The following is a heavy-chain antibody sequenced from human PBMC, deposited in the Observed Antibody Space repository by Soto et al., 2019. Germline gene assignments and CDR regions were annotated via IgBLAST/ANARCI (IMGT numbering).Heavy chain of an antibody. CDR1: GFTFSSYG. Sequence: QVQLVESGGGVVQPGRSLRLSCAASGFTFSSYGMHWVRQAPGKGLEWVAVITYDGSNKYYADSVKGRFTISRNNSKNRLYLQMNSLRAENTAVYYCAGEVPYDGSGYYSYFDYWGQGTLVTVSS. J-gene: IGHJ4*02. CDR3: AGEVPYDGSGYYSYFDY. V-gene: IGHV3-30*03. CDR2: ITYDGSNK. D-gene: IGHD3-22*01.